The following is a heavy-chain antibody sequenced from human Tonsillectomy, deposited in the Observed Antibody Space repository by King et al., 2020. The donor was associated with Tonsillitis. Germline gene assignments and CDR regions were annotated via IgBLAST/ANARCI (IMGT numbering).Heavy chain of an antibody. D-gene: IGHD3-10*01. CDR3: AREDGSTAALDY. J-gene: IGHJ4*02. CDR2: ISYDGSSK. V-gene: IGHV3-30*09. Sequence: QVQLVESGGGVVQPGRSLRLSCAASGFTFSSYAMHWVRQAPGKGLEWVAVISYDGSSKYYAVSVKGRFAISRDNSKHTLFLQMNRPSGEDTAAYYCAREDGSTAALDYWGQGTLVTVSS. CDR1: GFTFSSYA.